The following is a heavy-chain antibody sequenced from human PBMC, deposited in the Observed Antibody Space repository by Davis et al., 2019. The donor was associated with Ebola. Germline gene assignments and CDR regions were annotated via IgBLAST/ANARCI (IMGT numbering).Heavy chain of an antibody. D-gene: IGHD2-21*01. CDR1: GFTFSSYG. CDR2: IWYDGSNK. CDR3: ARDTNIVVVMDAFDI. J-gene: IGHJ3*02. Sequence: GGSLRLSCAAPGFTFSSYGMHWVRQAPGKGLEWVAVIWYDGSNKYYADSVKGRFTISRDNSKNTLYLQMNSLRAEDTAVYYCARDTNIVVVMDAFDIWGQGTMVTVSS. V-gene: IGHV3-33*01.